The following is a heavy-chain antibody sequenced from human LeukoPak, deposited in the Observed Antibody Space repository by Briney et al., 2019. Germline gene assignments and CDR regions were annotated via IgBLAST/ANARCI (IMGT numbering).Heavy chain of an antibody. D-gene: IGHD3-22*01. J-gene: IGHJ4*02. CDR2: ISSSGSTI. Sequence: GSLRLSCAASGFTFSDYYMSWIRQAPGKGLEWVSYISSSGSTIYYADSVKGRFTISRDNAKNSLYLQMNSLRAEDTAVYYCLGNYYDCSGYFKYYFDYWGQGTLVTVSS. V-gene: IGHV3-11*01. CDR3: LGNYYDCSGYFKYYFDY. CDR1: GFTFSDYY.